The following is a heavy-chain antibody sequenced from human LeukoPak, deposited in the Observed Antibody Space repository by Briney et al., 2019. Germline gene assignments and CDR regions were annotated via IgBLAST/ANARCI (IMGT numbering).Heavy chain of an antibody. D-gene: IGHD2-2*01. CDR1: GFTFSSYS. CDR3: ARDEVVPAATNYYYYYGMDV. J-gene: IGHJ6*04. V-gene: IGHV3-21*01. Sequence: GGSLRLSCAASGFTFSSYSMSWVRQAPGKGLEWVSSISSSSSYIYYADSVKGRFTISRDNAKNSLYLQMNSLRAEDTAVYYCARDEVVPAATNYYYYYGMDVWGKGTTVTVSS. CDR2: ISSSSSYI.